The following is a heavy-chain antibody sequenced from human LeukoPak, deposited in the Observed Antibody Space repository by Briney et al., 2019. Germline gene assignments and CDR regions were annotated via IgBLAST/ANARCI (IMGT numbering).Heavy chain of an antibody. D-gene: IGHD3-10*02. CDR3: ARDLHYYVARDV. V-gene: IGHV3-23*01. J-gene: IGHJ6*02. Sequence: GGSLRLSCAASGFTFSSYATNWVRPAPGKGLEWVSLIGGSGGTTYYADSVKGRFAISRDNSKSIVFLQLNSLRAEDTALYYCARDLHYYVARDVWGQGTTVYVSS. CDR2: IGGSGGTT. CDR1: GFTFSSYA.